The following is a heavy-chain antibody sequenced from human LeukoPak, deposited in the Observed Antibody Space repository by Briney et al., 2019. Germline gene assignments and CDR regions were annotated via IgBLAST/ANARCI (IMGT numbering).Heavy chain of an antibody. CDR3: ARATQRYCSATTCFPYWFDP. V-gene: IGHV4-4*09. CDR2: IYTSRSP. D-gene: IGHD2-2*01. J-gene: IGHJ5*02. CDR1: GGSISSYY. Sequence: SETLSLTCTVSGGSISSYYWSWIRQPPGKGLEWIGYIYTSRSPNYSPSLKSRVTISVDASKNQFSLMLTSVTAADTAVYYCARATQRYCSATTCFPYWFDPWGQGTLVTVSS.